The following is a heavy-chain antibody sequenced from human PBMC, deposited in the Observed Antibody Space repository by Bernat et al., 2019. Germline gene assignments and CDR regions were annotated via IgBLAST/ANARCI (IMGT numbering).Heavy chain of an antibody. Sequence: QVQLVESGGGVVQPGRSLRLSCAASGFTFSSYGMHWVRQAPGKGLGWVAVIWYDGSNKYYAASVKDRFTISRDNSKNTLYLQMNSLRAEDTAVYYCARAGFSGSYSNAPFDYWGQGTLVTVSS. CDR2: IWYDGSNK. J-gene: IGHJ4*02. CDR3: ARAGFSGSYSNAPFDY. CDR1: GFTFSSYG. V-gene: IGHV3-33*01. D-gene: IGHD1-26*01.